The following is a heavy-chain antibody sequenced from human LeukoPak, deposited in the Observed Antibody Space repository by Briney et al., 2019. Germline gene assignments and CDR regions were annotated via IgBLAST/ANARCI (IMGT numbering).Heavy chain of an antibody. CDR3: ARSMVRGVILFDY. V-gene: IGHV1-69*04. CDR2: IIPILGIA. D-gene: IGHD3-10*01. J-gene: IGHJ4*02. CDR1: GGTFSSYA. Sequence: SVKVSCKASGGTFSSYAISWVRQAPGQGLEWMGRIIPILGIANYAQKFQGRVTITADKSTSTAYMELSSLRSEDTAVYYCARSMVRGVILFDYWGQGTLATVSS.